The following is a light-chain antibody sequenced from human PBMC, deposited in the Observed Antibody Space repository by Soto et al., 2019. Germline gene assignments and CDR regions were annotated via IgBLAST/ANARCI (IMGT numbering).Light chain of an antibody. J-gene: IGKJ1*01. Sequence: DIQMKLSPSTLSAYEGDRVTITCRASQSISSWLAWYQQKPGKAPKLLIYKASSLESGVPSRFSGSGSGTEFTLTISSLQPDDFATYYCQQSNSYSQTSGQGTKV. CDR2: KAS. CDR1: QSISSW. CDR3: QQSNSYSQT. V-gene: IGKV1-5*03.